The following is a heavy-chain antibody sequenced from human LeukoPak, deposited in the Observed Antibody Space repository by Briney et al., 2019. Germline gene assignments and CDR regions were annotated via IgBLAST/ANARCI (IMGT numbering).Heavy chain of an antibody. Sequence: ASVKVSCKASGGSFSNFGISWVRQAPGQGLEWMGWMNPNSGNTGYAQKFQGRVTMTRNTSISTAYMELSSLRSDDTAVYYCARPGYSYGYIYYYMDVWGKGTTVTVSS. V-gene: IGHV1-8*02. J-gene: IGHJ6*03. D-gene: IGHD5-18*01. CDR2: MNPNSGNT. CDR1: GGSFSNFG. CDR3: ARPGYSYGYIYYYMDV.